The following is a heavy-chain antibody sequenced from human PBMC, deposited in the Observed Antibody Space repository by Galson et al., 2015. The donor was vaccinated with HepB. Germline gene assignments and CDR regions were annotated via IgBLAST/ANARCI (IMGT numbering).Heavy chain of an antibody. J-gene: IGHJ6*03. CDR2: INPSGGST. CDR3: ARDLGPEVAYYYYMDV. Sequence: SVKVSCKASGYTFTSYYMHWVRQAPGQGLEWMGIINPSGGSTSYAQKFQGRVTMTRDTSTSTVYMELSSLRSEDTAVYYCARDLGPEVAYYYYMDVWGKGTTVTVSS. CDR1: GYTFTSYY. V-gene: IGHV1-46*01. D-gene: IGHD7-27*01.